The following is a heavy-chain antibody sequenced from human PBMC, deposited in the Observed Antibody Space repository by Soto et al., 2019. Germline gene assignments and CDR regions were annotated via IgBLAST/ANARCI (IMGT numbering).Heavy chain of an antibody. D-gene: IGHD3-22*01. V-gene: IGHV4-4*07. J-gene: IGHJ3*02. CDR3: ARDDGYYYDGLDI. CDR2: MHTGGTT. CDR1: GGSISGYH. Sequence: QVQLQESGPGLVKPSETLSLTCTVSGGSISGYHWSWIRQPAGKGLDWIGRMHTGGTTDYNPSLKRRVTMSVDTSKKQLFLKLSSVTAADTAVYYCARDDGYYYDGLDIWGQGTKVTVS.